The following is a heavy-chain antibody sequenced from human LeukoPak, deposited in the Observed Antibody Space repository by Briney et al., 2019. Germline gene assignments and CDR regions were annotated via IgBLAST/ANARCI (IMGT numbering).Heavy chain of an antibody. CDR3: ARRAGAYSHPYDY. CDR2: ISGSGGST. CDR1: GFTFSSYG. D-gene: IGHD4/OR15-4a*01. Sequence: GGSLRLSCAASGFTFSSYGMSWVRQAPGKGLERVSGISGSGGSTYYADSVKGRFTISRDNSKNTLYLQMNSLRAEDTAVYYCARRAGAYSHPYDYWGQGTLVTVSS. V-gene: IGHV3-23*01. J-gene: IGHJ4*02.